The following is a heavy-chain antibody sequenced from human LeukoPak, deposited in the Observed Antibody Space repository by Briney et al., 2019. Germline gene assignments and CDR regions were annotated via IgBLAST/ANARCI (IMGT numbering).Heavy chain of an antibody. CDR1: GGSISSSSYY. Sequence: SETLSLTCTVSGGSISSSSYYWSWIRQPPGKGLEWIGYIYYSGSTNYNPSLKSRVTISVDTSKNQFSLKLSSVTAADTAVYYCARGGVVVPAASRGWFDPWGQGTLVTVSS. V-gene: IGHV4-61*01. CDR3: ARGGVVVPAASRGWFDP. J-gene: IGHJ5*02. D-gene: IGHD2-2*01. CDR2: IYYSGST.